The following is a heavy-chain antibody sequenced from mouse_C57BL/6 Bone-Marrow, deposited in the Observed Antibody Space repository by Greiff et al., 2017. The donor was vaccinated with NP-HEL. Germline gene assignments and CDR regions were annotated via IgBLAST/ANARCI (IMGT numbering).Heavy chain of an antibody. J-gene: IGHJ2*01. V-gene: IGHV1-82*01. Sequence: QVQLQQSGPELVKPGASVKISCKASGYAFSSSWMNWVKQRPGKGLEWIGRIYPGDGDTNYNGKFKGKATLTADKSSSTAYMQLSSLTSEDSAVYFCAQIYYDYDETDYWGQGTTLTVSS. CDR2: IYPGDGDT. CDR1: GYAFSSSW. D-gene: IGHD2-4*01. CDR3: AQIYYDYDETDY.